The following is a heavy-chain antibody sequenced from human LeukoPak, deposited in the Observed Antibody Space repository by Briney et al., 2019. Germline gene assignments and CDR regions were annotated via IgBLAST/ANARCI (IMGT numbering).Heavy chain of an antibody. CDR3: AKAYYYGSAQGYFDL. CDR1: GFTFDDYA. D-gene: IGHD3-10*01. V-gene: IGHV3-9*01. Sequence: GRSLRLSCAASGFTFDDYAMHWVRQAPGRGLEWGSGISWNSGSIGYADSVKGRFTISRDNAKNSLYLQMNSLRAEDPALYYCAKAYYYGSAQGYFDLWGRGTLVTVSS. J-gene: IGHJ2*01. CDR2: ISWNSGSI.